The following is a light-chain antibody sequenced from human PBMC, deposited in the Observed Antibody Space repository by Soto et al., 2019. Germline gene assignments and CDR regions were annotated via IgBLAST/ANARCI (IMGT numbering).Light chain of an antibody. V-gene: IGKV3-15*01. CDR1: QGVSAN. J-gene: IGKJ1*01. CDR3: QQYNNWPRT. CDR2: GAS. Sequence: DMVYTKSPPTLSLSPGKRATLSCRASQGVSANLAWYQQKPGQAPRLLIHGASTKATGVPARFSGSGSGTEFTLTISSMQSEDFAVYYCQQYNNWPRTFGQGTKVDIK.